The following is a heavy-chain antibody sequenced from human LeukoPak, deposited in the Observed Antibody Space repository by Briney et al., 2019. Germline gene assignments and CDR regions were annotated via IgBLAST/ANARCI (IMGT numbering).Heavy chain of an antibody. J-gene: IGHJ4*02. CDR1: GFTFSSYA. D-gene: IGHD4-17*01. CDR3: AKCNGDYVFDY. V-gene: IGHV3-23*01. CDR2: ISGSGGST. Sequence: QSGGSPRLSCAASGFTFSSYAVSWVRQAPGKGLEWVSAISGSGGSTYYADSVKGRFTISRDNSKNTLYLQMNSLRAEDTAVYYCAKCNGDYVFDYWGQGTLVTVSS.